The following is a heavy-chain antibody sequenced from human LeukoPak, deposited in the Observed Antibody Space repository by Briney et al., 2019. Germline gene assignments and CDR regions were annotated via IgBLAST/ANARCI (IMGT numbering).Heavy chain of an antibody. CDR2: IYYSGST. CDR1: GDSISTYY. J-gene: IGHJ4*02. Sequence: PSETLSLTCTVSGDSISTYYWSWIRQPPGKGLEWIGYIYYSGSTNYNPSLRSRVTISVDTSKNQFSLKLSSVTAADTAVYYCARDTRYDSSGYYYDKGDYWGQGTLVTVSS. D-gene: IGHD3-22*01. V-gene: IGHV4-59*12. CDR3: ARDTRYDSSGYYYDKGDY.